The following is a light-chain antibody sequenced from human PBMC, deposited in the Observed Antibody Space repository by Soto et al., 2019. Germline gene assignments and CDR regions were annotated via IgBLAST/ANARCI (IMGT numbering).Light chain of an antibody. CDR2: GNS. V-gene: IGLV1-40*01. J-gene: IGLJ2*01. CDR3: QSYDSSLSEGV. Sequence: QSVLTQPPSVSGAPGQRVTISCTGSSSNIGAGYDVHWYQQLPGTAPKLLIYGNSNQPSGVPDRFSGSKSGTSASLAISGLQADDAADYYCQSYDSSLSEGVFGGGTKLTVL. CDR1: SSNIGAGYD.